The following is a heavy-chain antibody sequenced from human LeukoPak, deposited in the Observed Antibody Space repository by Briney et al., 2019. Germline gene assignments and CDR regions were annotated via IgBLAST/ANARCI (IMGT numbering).Heavy chain of an antibody. V-gene: IGHV3-7*01. CDR1: GFTFSTYW. Sequence: QPGGSLRLSCAASGFTFSTYWMSWVRQATGKGLEWVGNIKQDGREKYYVDSVKGQFTISRDNAKNSLYLQMNSLRAEDTAMYYCARDSAGNDYWGQGTLVTVSS. CDR3: ARDSAGNDY. J-gene: IGHJ4*02. D-gene: IGHD6-13*01. CDR2: IKQDGREK.